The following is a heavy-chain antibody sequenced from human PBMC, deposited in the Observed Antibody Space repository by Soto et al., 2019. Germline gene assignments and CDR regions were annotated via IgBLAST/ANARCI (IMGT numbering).Heavy chain of an antibody. CDR1: DDCISNYY. D-gene: IGHD3-10*01. CDR3: ARLGVMVRGSSNLFDP. Sequence: EILSLTGTLADDCISNYYWSWIRQPPGKGLEWIGSIYYIGTTNYNPSLKSPVTISVDKSQNEPSLKLTSVTAADTAVYYCARLGVMVRGSSNLFDPWGQGTLVTVSS. J-gene: IGHJ5*02. V-gene: IGHV4-59*01. CDR2: IYYIGTT.